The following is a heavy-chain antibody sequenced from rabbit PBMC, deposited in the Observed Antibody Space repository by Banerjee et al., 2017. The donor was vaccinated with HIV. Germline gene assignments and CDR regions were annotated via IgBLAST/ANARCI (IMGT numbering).Heavy chain of an antibody. CDR3: ARDAGNDYYPYYFDL. D-gene: IGHD8-1*01. CDR1: GIDFSSYG. J-gene: IGHJ4*01. CDR2: IYAGSSGST. V-gene: IGHV1S45*01. Sequence: QEQLVESGGGLVQPGGSLKLSCKASGIDFSSYGVSWVRQAPGKGLEWIACIYAGSSGSTDYASWAKGRFTISKTSSTTVTLQMTSLTAADTATYFCARDAGNDYYPYYFDLWGQGTLVTDS.